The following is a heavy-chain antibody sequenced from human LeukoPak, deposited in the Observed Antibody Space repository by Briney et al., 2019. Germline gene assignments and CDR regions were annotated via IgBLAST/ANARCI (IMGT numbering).Heavy chain of an antibody. CDR1: GFTFSSYA. CDR2: ISGSGGST. CDR3: AKDSIFGVVTGTFDY. D-gene: IGHD3-3*01. V-gene: IGHV3-23*01. Sequence: PGGSLRLTCAASGFTFSSYAMSWVRQAPGKGLEWVSAISGSGGSTYYADSVKGRFIISRDNSKNTLYLQMNSLRAEDTAVYYCAKDSIFGVVTGTFDYWGQGTLVTVSS. J-gene: IGHJ4*02.